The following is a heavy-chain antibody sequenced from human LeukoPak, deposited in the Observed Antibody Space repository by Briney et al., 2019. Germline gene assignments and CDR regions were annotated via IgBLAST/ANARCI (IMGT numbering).Heavy chain of an antibody. J-gene: IGHJ5*02. CDR3: ARTVVVVAAKVVWFDP. Sequence: SETLSLTCTVSGGSISSGSYYWSWIRQPAGKGLEWIGRIYTSGSTNYNPSLKSRVTISVDTSKNQFSLKLSSVTAADTAVYYCARTVVVVAAKVVWFDPWGQGTLVTVSS. CDR2: IYTSGST. V-gene: IGHV4-61*02. D-gene: IGHD2-15*01. CDR1: GGSISSGSYY.